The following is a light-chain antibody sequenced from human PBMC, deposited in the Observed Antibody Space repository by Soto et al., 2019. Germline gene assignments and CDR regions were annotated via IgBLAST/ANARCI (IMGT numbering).Light chain of an antibody. CDR1: QSVSSN. CDR3: QQYNNWWT. J-gene: IGKJ1*01. V-gene: IGKV3-15*01. CDR2: GAS. Sequence: EIVMTQSQVTLYLSPGERATLSCRAGQSVSSNLAWYQQKPGQAPRLLIYGASTRATGIPARFTGSGSGTEFTLTISSLKFDDSAVYYCQQYNNWWTFCQGTKVDIK.